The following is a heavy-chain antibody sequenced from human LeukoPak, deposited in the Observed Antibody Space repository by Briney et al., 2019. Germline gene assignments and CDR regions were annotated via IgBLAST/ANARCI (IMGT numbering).Heavy chain of an antibody. D-gene: IGHD2-2*01. Sequence: SVKVSCKASGGTFSSYAISWVRQAPGQGLEWMGGIIPIFGTANYAQKFQGRVTITADESTSTAYMELSSLRSEDTAVYYCARVATPRYCSTTSCYWKGRFDPWGQGTLVTVSS. V-gene: IGHV1-69*01. CDR2: IIPIFGTA. J-gene: IGHJ5*02. CDR3: ARVATPRYCSTTSCYWKGRFDP. CDR1: GGTFSSYA.